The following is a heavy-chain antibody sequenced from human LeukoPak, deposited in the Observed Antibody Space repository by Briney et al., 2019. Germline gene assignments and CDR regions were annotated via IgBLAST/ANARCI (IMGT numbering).Heavy chain of an antibody. D-gene: IGHD3-9*01. V-gene: IGHV4-38-2*02. Sequence: PSETLSLTCTVSGYSISSGYYWGWIRQPPGKGLEWIGSIYHSGSTYYNPSLKSRVTISVDTSKNQFSLKLSSVTAADTAVYYCARAGYDILTGYAFDYWGQGTLVTVSS. CDR3: ARAGYDILTGYAFDY. CDR1: GYSISSGYY. J-gene: IGHJ4*02. CDR2: IYHSGST.